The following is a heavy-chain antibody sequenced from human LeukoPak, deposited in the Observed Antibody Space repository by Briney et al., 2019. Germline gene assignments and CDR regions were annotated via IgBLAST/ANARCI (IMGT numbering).Heavy chain of an antibody. D-gene: IGHD3-22*01. CDR3: ARGLITYYYDSSGYYYFDY. CDR2: IIPIFGTA. V-gene: IGHV1-69*13. CDR1: GGTFSSYA. J-gene: IGHJ4*02. Sequence: ASVKVSCKASGGTFSSYAISWVRQALGQGLEWMGGIIPIFGTANYAQKFQGRVTITADESTSTANMELSSLRSEDKAVYYCARGLITYYYDSSGYYYFDYWGQGTLVTVSS.